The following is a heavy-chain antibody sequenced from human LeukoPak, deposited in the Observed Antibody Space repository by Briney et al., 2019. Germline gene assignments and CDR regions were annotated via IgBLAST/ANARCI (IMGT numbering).Heavy chain of an antibody. J-gene: IGHJ4*02. V-gene: IGHV5-51*01. D-gene: IGHD6-13*01. CDR2: IYPGDSDT. CDR1: GYSFTSYW. Sequence: GESLKISCKGSGYSFTSYWIGWVSQMPGKGLEWMGIIYPGDSDTRYSPSFQGQVSISADKSISTAYLQWSSLKASDTAMYYCARVYSSSWYYFDYWGQGTLVTVSS. CDR3: ARVYSSSWYYFDY.